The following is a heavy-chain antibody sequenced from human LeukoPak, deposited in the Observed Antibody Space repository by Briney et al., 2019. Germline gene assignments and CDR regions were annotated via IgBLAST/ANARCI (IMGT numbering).Heavy chain of an antibody. CDR2: IYYSGST. CDR3: ARHGTVTSLCFDY. CDR1: GGSISSSSYY. D-gene: IGHD4-17*01. V-gene: IGHV4-39*01. Sequence: SETLSLTCTVSGGSISSSSYYWGWIRQPPGKGLEWIGSIYYSGSTYYNPSLKSRVTISVDTSKNQFSLKLSSVTAADTAVYYCARHGTVTSLCFDYWGQGTLVTVSS. J-gene: IGHJ4*02.